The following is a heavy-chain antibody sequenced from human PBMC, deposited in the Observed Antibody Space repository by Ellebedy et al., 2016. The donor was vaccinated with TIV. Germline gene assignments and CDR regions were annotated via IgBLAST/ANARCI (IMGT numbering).Heavy chain of an antibody. J-gene: IGHJ5*02. CDR3: ARHQRPRNNSDWFDP. Sequence: MPSETLSLTCNVSGDSISSIIHYWDWIRQSPGKGPEWIGSIYYRGNTYYNPSLKSRVSISLDTSKNQFSLRLNSVTAADTAIYYCARHQRPRNNSDWFDPWGQGTLVTVSS. V-gene: IGHV4-39*01. CDR1: GDSISSIIHY. CDR2: IYYRGNT. D-gene: IGHD1-20*01.